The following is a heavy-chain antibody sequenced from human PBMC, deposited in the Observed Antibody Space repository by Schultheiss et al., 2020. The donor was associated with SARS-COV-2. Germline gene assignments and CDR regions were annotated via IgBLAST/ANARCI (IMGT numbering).Heavy chain of an antibody. CDR2: IYYSGST. Sequence: SETLSLTCAVSGYSISSGYYWGWIRQPPGKGLEWIGYIYYSGSTNYNPSLKSRVTISVDTSKNQFSLKLSSVTAADTAVYYCARRGYSYGYAATFDYWGQGTLVTVSS. J-gene: IGHJ4*02. V-gene: IGHV4-38-2*01. CDR1: GYSISSGYY. CDR3: ARRGYSYGYAATFDY. D-gene: IGHD5-18*01.